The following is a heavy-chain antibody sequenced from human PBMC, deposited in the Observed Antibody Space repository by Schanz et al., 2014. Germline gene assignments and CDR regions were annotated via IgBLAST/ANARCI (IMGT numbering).Heavy chain of an antibody. J-gene: IGHJ2*01. Sequence: QERLVESGGGVVQPGRSLRLSCAASGFIFSNYGMHWVRQAPGGGLEWVAGISNGGSDEYYADSVKGRFTISRDNTKNSLFLQLNSLRADDTAVYYCARNRGSGGQNWYFDLWGRGTLGTVSS. D-gene: IGHD1-26*01. CDR2: ISNGGSDE. CDR1: GFIFSNYG. V-gene: IGHV3-30*03. CDR3: ARNRGSGGQNWYFDL.